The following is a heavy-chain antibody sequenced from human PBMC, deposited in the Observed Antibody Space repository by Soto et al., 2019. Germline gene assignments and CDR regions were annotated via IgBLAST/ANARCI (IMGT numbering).Heavy chain of an antibody. D-gene: IGHD3-3*02. J-gene: IGHJ6*02. CDR1: GGSISSYY. CDR3: ARVLYHFWSGYYTGYYYGMDV. CDR2: IYYSGST. Sequence: SETLSLTCTVSGGSISSYYWSWIRQPPGKGLEWIGYIYYSGSTNYNPSLKSRVTISVDTSKNQFSLKLSSVTAADTAVYYCARVLYHFWSGYYTGYYYGMDVWGQGTTVTVSS. V-gene: IGHV4-59*01.